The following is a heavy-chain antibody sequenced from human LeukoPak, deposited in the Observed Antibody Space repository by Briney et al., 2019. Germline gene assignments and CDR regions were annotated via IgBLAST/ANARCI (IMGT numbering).Heavy chain of an antibody. CDR1: GFTFSSYA. CDR3: ASTGGHSSGYYYPGY. J-gene: IGHJ4*02. Sequence: GGSLRLSCAASGFTFSSYAMSWVRQAPGKGLEWVSAISGSGGSTYYTDSVKGRFTISRDNSKNTLYLQMNSLRAEDTAVYYCASTGGHSSGYYYPGYWGQGTQVTVSS. D-gene: IGHD3-22*01. CDR2: ISGSGGST. V-gene: IGHV3-23*01.